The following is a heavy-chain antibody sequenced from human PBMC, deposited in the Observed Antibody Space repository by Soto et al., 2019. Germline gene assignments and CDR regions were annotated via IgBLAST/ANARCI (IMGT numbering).Heavy chain of an antibody. CDR3: ARGRYGDY. CDR2: ISAHNGNT. D-gene: IGHD1-1*01. CDR1: GYAFTTYG. Sequence: QVHLVQSGAEVKKPGASVKVSCKGSGYAFTTYGITWVRQAPGQGLEWMGWISAHNGNTNYAQKLQGRVTVTRDTSTSTAYMELRSLRSDDMAVYYCARGRYGDYWGEGARFTVSS. V-gene: IGHV1-18*03. J-gene: IGHJ4*02.